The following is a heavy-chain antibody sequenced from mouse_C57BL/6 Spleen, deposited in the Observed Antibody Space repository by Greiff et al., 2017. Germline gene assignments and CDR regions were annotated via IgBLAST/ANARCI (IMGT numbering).Heavy chain of an antibody. J-gene: IGHJ4*01. CDR2: IWSGGST. CDR3: AINWHYAMDY. V-gene: IGHV2-2*01. CDR1: GFSLTSYG. Sequence: VKLLESGPGLVQPSQCLSITCTASGFSLTSYGVHWVRQSPGKGLEWLGVIWSGGSTDYNAALISRLSISKANSKSHVFFKMNRLQADDTAIYYCAINWHYAMDYWGQGTSVTVSS.